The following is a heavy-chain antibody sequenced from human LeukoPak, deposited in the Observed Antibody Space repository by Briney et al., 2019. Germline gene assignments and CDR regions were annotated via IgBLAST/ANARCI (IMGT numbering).Heavy chain of an antibody. D-gene: IGHD1-7*01. Sequence: GGSLRLSCAASEFTFSSYGMHWVRQAPGKGLQWVSVIYGAGVGITSYIDSVKGRFTISRDNSRNTVYLQMNSLRVEDTAVYYCARELGDWGQGTLVSVSS. CDR3: ARELGD. CDR1: EFTFSSYG. V-gene: IGHV3-NL1*01. CDR2: IYGAGVGIT. J-gene: IGHJ4*02.